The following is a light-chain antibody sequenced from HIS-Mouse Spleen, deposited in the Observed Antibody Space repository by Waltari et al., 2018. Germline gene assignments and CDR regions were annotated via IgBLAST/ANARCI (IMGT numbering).Light chain of an antibody. V-gene: IGKV2-28*01. CDR2: LGS. J-gene: IGKJ4*01. CDR1: QSLLHSNGYNY. CDR3: MQALQTPLT. Sequence: DIVMTQSPLSLPVTPGEPASISCRSSQSLLHSNGYNYLDWYLQKPGQSPQFLIYLGSTRASGVPDRFSGSGSCTEFTLKISRVEAEDVGVYYCMQALQTPLTFGGGTKVEIK.